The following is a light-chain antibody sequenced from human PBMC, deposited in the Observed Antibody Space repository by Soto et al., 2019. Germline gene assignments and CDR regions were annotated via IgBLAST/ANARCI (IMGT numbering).Light chain of an antibody. CDR2: DVS. CDR3: SSDTGSSTLV. V-gene: IGLV2-14*01. Sequence: QSVLTQPASVSGSPGQSITISCTGTSSDVGGYNYVSWYQQHSGKAPKLMIYDVSNRPSAVSNRLAGSKSGNTAAPPISGRQAEDEEDYYCSSDTGSSTLVFGGGTKLTVL. J-gene: IGLJ2*01. CDR1: SSDVGGYNY.